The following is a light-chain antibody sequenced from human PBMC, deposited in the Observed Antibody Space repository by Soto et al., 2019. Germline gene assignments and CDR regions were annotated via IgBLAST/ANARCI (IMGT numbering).Light chain of an antibody. V-gene: IGKV1-39*01. CDR3: QQSYSTPWA. CDR1: QSISSY. J-gene: IGKJ1*01. CDR2: AAS. Sequence: DIQMTQSPSSLSASVGDRVTITCRASQSISSYLNWYQQKPGKAPKLLIYAASSLQSGVPSRFSGSVSGTDFTLTISILQPEDLATYYCQQSYSTPWAFGQGTKVEIK.